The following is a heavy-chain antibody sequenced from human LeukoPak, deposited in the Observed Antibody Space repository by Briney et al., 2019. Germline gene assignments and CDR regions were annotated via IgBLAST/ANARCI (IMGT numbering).Heavy chain of an antibody. CDR1: GSTFSAYY. CDR2: IHYSGST. Sequence: KPGGSLRLSCAASGSTFSAYYMTWIRQPPGKGLEWIGYIHYSGSTNYNPSLKSRVTISVDTSKNQFSLKLSSVTAADTAVYYCARDLRAAYWGQGTLVTVSS. V-gene: IGHV4-59*01. J-gene: IGHJ4*02. CDR3: ARDLRAAY. D-gene: IGHD3-16*01.